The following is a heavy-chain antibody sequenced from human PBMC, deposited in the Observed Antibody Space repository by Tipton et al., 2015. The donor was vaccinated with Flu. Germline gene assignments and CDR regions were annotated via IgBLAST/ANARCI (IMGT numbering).Heavy chain of an antibody. D-gene: IGHD4-17*01. CDR3: GRLPRHYGDYPLDY. CDR1: GEALGTHY. J-gene: IGHJ4*01. Sequence: GEALGTHYWTWFRQPAGERLEWIGHIFATGTAIYNPSLRSRVTMSVDTSKNQFSLNLTSVTAADTAVYYCGRLPRHYGDYPLDYWGPGIMVTVSS. CDR2: IFATGTA. V-gene: IGHV4-4*07.